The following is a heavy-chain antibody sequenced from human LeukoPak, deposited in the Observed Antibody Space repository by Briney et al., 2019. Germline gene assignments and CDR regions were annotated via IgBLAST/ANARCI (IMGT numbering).Heavy chain of an antibody. CDR2: IRNKAYGGTT. Sequence: GGSLRLSSTASGFTFGDYAMSWVRQAPGKGLEWVGFIRNKAYGGTTEYAASVRGRFTISRDDSKRIAYLQMNSLKTEDTAVYYCTRVAVLDYYDSSGYYYGQRGPGYFDLWGRGTLVTVSS. CDR3: TRVAVLDYYDSSGYYYGQRGPGYFDL. J-gene: IGHJ2*01. CDR1: GFTFGDYA. D-gene: IGHD3-22*01. V-gene: IGHV3-49*04.